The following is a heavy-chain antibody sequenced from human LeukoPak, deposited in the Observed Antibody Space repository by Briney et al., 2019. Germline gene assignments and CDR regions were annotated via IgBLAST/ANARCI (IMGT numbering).Heavy chain of an antibody. V-gene: IGHV4-34*01. J-gene: IGHJ3*02. CDR3: ACHVFSAYDREEDPFDI. CDR1: GGSFTGYY. Sequence: SETLSLTCAVYGGSFTGYYCRWIRQPPGQGLGWVGEINQSGSTKYNPSLKSRVSISVDTSTNQFFLRLTSVTAADTAVYYCACHVFSAYDREEDPFDIWGQGTMVTVSS. D-gene: IGHD5-12*01. CDR2: INQSGST.